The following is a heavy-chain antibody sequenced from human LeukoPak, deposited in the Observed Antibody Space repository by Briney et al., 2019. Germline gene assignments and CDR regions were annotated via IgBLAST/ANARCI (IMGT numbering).Heavy chain of an antibody. V-gene: IGHV4-34*01. CDR3: ARVLSIVVVPGATFWFDP. Sequence: SETLSLTCAVYGVSFSGYYWSWIRQPPGKGLEWIGDVNHSGSTNYNPSLKSRVTISVDTSQNQFSLKLSSVTAADTAVYHCARVLSIVVVPGATFWFDPWGQGTLVTVSS. CDR1: GVSFSGYY. J-gene: IGHJ5*02. CDR2: VNHSGST. D-gene: IGHD2-2*01.